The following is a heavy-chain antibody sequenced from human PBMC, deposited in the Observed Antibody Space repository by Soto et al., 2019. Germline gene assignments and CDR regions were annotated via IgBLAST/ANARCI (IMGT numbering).Heavy chain of an antibody. CDR2: ISYDGSNK. J-gene: IGHJ4*02. CDR3: VKAGRGYSSGWYYFDY. CDR1: GFTFSSYA. D-gene: IGHD6-19*01. V-gene: IGHV3-30-3*01. Sequence: QVQLVESGGGVVQPGRSLRLSCAASGFTFSSYAMHWVRQAPGKGLEWVAVISYDGSNKYYADSVKGRFTISRDNSKNTLYLQMNSLRAEDTAVYYCVKAGRGYSSGWYYFDYWGQGTLVTVSS.